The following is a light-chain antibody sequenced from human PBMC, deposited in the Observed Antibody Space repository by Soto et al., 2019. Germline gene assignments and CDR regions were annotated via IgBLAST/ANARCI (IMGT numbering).Light chain of an antibody. J-gene: IGLJ1*01. CDR2: IND. Sequence: QSVLTQPPSASGTPGQRVTLSCSGSSSNIGDNPVNWYQQVPGAAPKLLIYINDQRPSGVPDRFSGSKSGTSASLAIGGLQPEDEADYDCAAWDDSLNALFGTGTKVTVL. V-gene: IGLV1-44*01. CDR1: SSNIGDNP. CDR3: AAWDDSLNAL.